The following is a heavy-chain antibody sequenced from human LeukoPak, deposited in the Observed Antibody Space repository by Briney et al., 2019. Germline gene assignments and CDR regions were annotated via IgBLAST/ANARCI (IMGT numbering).Heavy chain of an antibody. CDR3: ARTGGCYYDSSGYYSYYYYYYMDV. Sequence: SETLSLTCTVSGGSISSYYWSWIRQPPGKGLEWIGYIYYSGSTNYNPSLKSRVTISVDTSKNQFSLKLSSVTAADTAVYYCARTGGCYYDSSGYYSYYYYYYMDVWGKGTTVTVSS. CDR2: IYYSGST. CDR1: GGSISSYY. D-gene: IGHD3-22*01. V-gene: IGHV4-59*01. J-gene: IGHJ6*03.